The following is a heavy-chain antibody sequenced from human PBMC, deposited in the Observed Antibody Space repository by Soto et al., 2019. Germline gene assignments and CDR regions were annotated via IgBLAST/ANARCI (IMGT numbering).Heavy chain of an antibody. CDR3: AKDGYSGYDSIVYYFDY. Sequence: PGGSLRLSCAASGFTFSSYAMSWVRQAPGKGLEWVSAISGSGGSTYYADSVKGRFTISRDNSKNTLYLQMNSLRAEDTAVYYCAKDGYSGYDSIVYYFDYWGQGTLVNVSS. V-gene: IGHV3-23*01. CDR2: ISGSGGST. CDR1: GFTFSSYA. J-gene: IGHJ4*02. D-gene: IGHD5-12*01.